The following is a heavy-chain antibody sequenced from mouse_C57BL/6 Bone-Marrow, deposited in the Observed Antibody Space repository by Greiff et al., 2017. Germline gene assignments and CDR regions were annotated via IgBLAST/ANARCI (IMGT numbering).Heavy chain of an antibody. CDR2: IYPGSGST. CDR3: ARGGGNYFWYFDV. V-gene: IGHV1-55*01. D-gene: IGHD2-1*01. J-gene: IGHJ1*03. CDR1: GYNFTSYW. Sequence: QVQLQQSGAELVKPGASVKMSCKASGYNFTSYWITWVKQRPGQGLEWIGDIYPGSGSTNYNEKFKSKATLTVYTSSSTAYMQLSSLTSEDSAVYYCARGGGNYFWYFDVWGTGTTVTVSS.